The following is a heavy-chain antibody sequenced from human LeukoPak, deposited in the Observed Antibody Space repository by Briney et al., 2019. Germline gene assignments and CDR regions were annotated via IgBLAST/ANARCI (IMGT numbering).Heavy chain of an antibody. CDR2: IYGGGST. Sequence: GGSLRLSCAVSGFTVSTNHITWVRQAPGKGLECVSVIYGGGSTYYADPAKGRFTISRDSSKNTVYLQMNSLRAEDTAVYYCAGAGGYSGYGSQGTLVTVSS. J-gene: IGHJ4*02. V-gene: IGHV3-66*01. D-gene: IGHD5-12*01. CDR3: AGAGGYSGY. CDR1: GFTVSTNH.